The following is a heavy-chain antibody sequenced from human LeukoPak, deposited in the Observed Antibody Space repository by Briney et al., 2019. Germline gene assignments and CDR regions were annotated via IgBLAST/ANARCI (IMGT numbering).Heavy chain of an antibody. CDR3: AREGRCTNGVCYKAYDY. J-gene: IGHJ4*02. Sequence: PSETLSLTRTVSGGSISSYYWSWIRQPPGKGLEWIGYIYYSGSTNYNPSLKSRVTISVDTSKNQFSLKLSSVTAADTAVYYCAREGRCTNGVCYKAYDYWGQGTLVTVSS. CDR2: IYYSGST. CDR1: GGSISSYY. D-gene: IGHD2-8*01. V-gene: IGHV4-59*01.